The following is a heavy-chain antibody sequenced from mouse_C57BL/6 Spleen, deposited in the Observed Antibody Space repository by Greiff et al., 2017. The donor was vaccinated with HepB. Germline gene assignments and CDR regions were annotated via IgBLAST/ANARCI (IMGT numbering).Heavy chain of an antibody. Sequence: QVQLQQPGAELVMPGASVKLSCKASGYTFTSYWMHWVKQRPGQGLEWIGEIDPSDSYTNYNQKFKGKSTLTVDKSSSTAYMQLSSLTSEDSAVYDCARRSTVAYFDYWGQGTTLTVSS. V-gene: IGHV1-69*01. J-gene: IGHJ2*01. D-gene: IGHD1-1*01. CDR1: GYTFTSYW. CDR2: IDPSDSYT. CDR3: ARRSTVAYFDY.